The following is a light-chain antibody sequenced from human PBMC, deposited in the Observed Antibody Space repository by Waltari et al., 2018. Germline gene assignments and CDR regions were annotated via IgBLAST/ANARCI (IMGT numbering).Light chain of an antibody. CDR2: GAS. CDR3: QQYTTRPLT. CDR1: QSVSSN. Sequence: EIVMTQSPATLSVSPGERATLSCRASQSVSSNLAWYQQKPGQAPRLLMYGASTRATGIPARFSGSGSGTEFTLTISSLQSEDSGVYFCQQYTTRPLTFGGGTKVEI. J-gene: IGKJ4*01. V-gene: IGKV3-15*01.